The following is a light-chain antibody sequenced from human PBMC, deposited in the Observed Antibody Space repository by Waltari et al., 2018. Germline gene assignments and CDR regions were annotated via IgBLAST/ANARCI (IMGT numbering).Light chain of an antibody. CDR1: IIDVGSYNL. CDR3: CSYAGDSIFV. V-gene: IGLV2-23*03. Sequence: QSALTQPASVSGSLGQSITISCTGTIIDVGSYNLVPWYQHNPGKAPKLMIYEGSKRSSGVSNRFSGSKSGNSASLTISGLQAEDEADYYCCSYAGDSIFVFGGGTKVTVL. J-gene: IGLJ2*01. CDR2: EGS.